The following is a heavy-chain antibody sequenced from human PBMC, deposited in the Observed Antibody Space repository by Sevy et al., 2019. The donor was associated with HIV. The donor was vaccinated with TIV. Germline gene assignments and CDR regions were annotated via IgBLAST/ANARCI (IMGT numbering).Heavy chain of an antibody. D-gene: IGHD2-2*01. CDR3: AKDWQYLLLSSWFDP. J-gene: IGHJ5*02. Sequence: GGSLRLSCAASGFTFDDYAMHWVRQAPGKGLEWVSGISWNSGSMGYADSVKGRFTISRDNAKNSLYLQMNSLRAEDTAFYYCAKDWQYLLLSSWFDPWGQGTLVTVSS. CDR1: GFTFDDYA. V-gene: IGHV3-9*01. CDR2: ISWNSGSM.